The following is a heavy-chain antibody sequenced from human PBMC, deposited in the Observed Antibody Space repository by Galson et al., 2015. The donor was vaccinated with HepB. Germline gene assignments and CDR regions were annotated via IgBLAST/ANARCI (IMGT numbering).Heavy chain of an antibody. V-gene: IGHV3-21*01. Sequence: SLRLSCAASGFTFSSYSMNWVRQAPGKGLEWVSSISSSSSYIYYADSVKGRFTISRDNAKNSLYLQMNSLRAEDTAVYYCARDLGEWLLDNYYYMDVWGKGTTVTVSS. CDR2: ISSSSSYI. D-gene: IGHD3-3*01. CDR3: ARDLGEWLLDNYYYMDV. CDR1: GFTFSSYS. J-gene: IGHJ6*03.